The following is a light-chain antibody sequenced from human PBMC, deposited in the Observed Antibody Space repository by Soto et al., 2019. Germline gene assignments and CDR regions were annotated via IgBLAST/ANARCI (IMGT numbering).Light chain of an antibody. J-gene: IGLJ1*01. V-gene: IGLV1-44*01. CDR2: SNN. CDR3: AAWDDSLNGLV. CDR1: SSNIGSNT. Sequence: QSVLTQPPSASGTPGQKVTISCSGSSSNIGSNTANWYQQLPGTAPKLLIYSNNQRPSGVPDRFSGSKSGTSASLAISGLQSEDEADYYCAAWDDSLNGLVFGTGTKVNVL.